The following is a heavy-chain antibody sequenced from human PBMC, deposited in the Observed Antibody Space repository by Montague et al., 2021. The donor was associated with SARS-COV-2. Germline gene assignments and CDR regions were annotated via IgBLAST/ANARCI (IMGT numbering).Heavy chain of an antibody. J-gene: IGHJ5*02. CDR2: IYYSGST. CDR3: AREMGEDRIDYHPRGWFDP. CDR1: GGSITNYY. V-gene: IGHV4-59*01. D-gene: IGHD3-16*01. Sequence: SETLSLTCTVSGGSITNYYWTWIRQPPGKGLEWIGHIYYSGSTNFSPSFKGRGTMSIDASKNQFSLKLNSVTAADTAVYFCAREMGEDRIDYHPRGWFDPWGQGTLVTVSS.